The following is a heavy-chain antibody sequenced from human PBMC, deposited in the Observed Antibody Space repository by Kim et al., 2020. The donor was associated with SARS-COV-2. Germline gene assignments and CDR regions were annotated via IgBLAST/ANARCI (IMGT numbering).Heavy chain of an antibody. CDR2: ISYDGSNK. D-gene: IGHD3-22*01. Sequence: GASLRLSCAASGFTFSSYAMHWVRQAPGKGLEWVAVISYDGSNKYYADSVKGRFTISRDNSKNTLYLQMNSLRAEDTAVYYCARDGQYYDSSGYNYCGQG. CDR3: ARDGQYYDSSGYNY. J-gene: IGHJ4*02. CDR1: GFTFSSYA. V-gene: IGHV3-30-3*01.